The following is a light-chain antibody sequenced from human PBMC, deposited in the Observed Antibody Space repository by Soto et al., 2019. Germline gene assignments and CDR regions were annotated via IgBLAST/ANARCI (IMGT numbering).Light chain of an antibody. Sequence: DIVMTQSPDSLAVSLGERATINCKSSQSLLYSSNNKNYLTWYQRKPGQPPKMLIYWASTRESGVPDRFSGSGSGTDFTLTISSLQAEDVAIYYCLQYLSAPITCGQGTRLEIK. CDR1: QSLLYSSNNKNY. J-gene: IGKJ5*01. V-gene: IGKV4-1*01. CDR2: WAS. CDR3: LQYLSAPIT.